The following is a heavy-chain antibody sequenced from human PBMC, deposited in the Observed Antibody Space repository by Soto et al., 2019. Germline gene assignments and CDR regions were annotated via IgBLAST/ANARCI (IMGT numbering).Heavy chain of an antibody. V-gene: IGHV4-31*01. CDR3: ARRKHNYYSMDV. CDR1: GGSISSGGYY. Sequence: QVQLQESGPGLVEPSQTLSLTCTVSGGSISSGGYYWSWIRQHPGKGLEWLGDIYYSGSTYYNPPLSSPGTKSVDTSKNQFSMNLNSVTAADTAVYYCARRKHNYYSMDVWGQGTTVTVSS. CDR2: IYYSGST. J-gene: IGHJ6*02.